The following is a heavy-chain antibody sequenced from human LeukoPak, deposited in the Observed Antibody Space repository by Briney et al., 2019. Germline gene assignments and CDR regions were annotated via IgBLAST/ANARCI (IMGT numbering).Heavy chain of an antibody. V-gene: IGHV4-34*01. CDR2: INHSGST. CDR3: ARGRFNYYDSSGYPDY. D-gene: IGHD3-22*01. CDR1: GGSFSGYY. J-gene: IGHJ4*02. Sequence: SETLSLTCAVYGGSFSGYYWSWIRQPPGKGLEWIGEINHSGSTNYNPSLKSRVTISVDTSKNQFSLKLSSVTAADTAVYYCARGRFNYYDSSGYPDYWGQGTLVTVSS.